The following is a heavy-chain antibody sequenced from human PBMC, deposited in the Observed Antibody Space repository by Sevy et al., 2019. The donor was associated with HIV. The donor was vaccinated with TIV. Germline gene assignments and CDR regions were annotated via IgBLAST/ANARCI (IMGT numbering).Heavy chain of an antibody. V-gene: IGHV3-33*01. D-gene: IGHD3-16*01. CDR1: GFIFSNYA. CDR2: IWYVGTDK. J-gene: IGHJ4*02. Sequence: GGSLRLSCAMSGFIFSNYAMHWIRQAPGKGLEWVAVIWYVGTDKYYADSVQGRFTIARDNSKNTLYLQMNSLRVEDTAVYYCARYWGRDGHSIDYWGQGTLVTVSS. CDR3: ARYWGRDGHSIDY.